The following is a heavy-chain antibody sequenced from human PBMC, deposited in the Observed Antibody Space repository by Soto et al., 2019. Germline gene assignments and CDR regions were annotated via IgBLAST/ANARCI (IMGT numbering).Heavy chain of an antibody. V-gene: IGHV1-69*13. CDR3: ARVYGDYYYYYGMDV. D-gene: IGHD2-2*02. CDR2: IIPIFGTA. J-gene: IGHJ6*02. CDR1: GGTFSSYA. Sequence: ASVKVSCKASGGTFSSYAISWVRQAPGQGLEWMGGIIPIFGTANYAQKFQGRVTITADESTSTAYMELSSLRSEDTAVYYCARVYGDYYYYYGMDVWGQGTTVTAP.